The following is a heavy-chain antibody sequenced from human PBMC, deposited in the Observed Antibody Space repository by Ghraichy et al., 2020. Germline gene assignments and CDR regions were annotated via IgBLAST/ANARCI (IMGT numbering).Heavy chain of an antibody. CDR1: GFTFSSYA. J-gene: IGHJ4*02. Sequence: GGSLRLSCAASGFTFSSYAMSWVRQAPGKGLEWVSAIGGSGGSTYYADSVKGRFTISRDNSKNTLYLQMNSLRAEDTAVYYCAKVQDYDFWSGYHYYFDYWGQGTLVTVSS. D-gene: IGHD3-3*01. CDR2: IGGSGGST. V-gene: IGHV3-23*01. CDR3: AKVQDYDFWSGYHYYFDY.